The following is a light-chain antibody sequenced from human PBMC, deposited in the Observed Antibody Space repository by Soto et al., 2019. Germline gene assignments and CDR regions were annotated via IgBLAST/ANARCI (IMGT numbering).Light chain of an antibody. J-gene: IGLJ3*02. V-gene: IGLV2-23*02. Sequence: SALTQPASVSGSPGQSITISCTGTSTDVGNYILVSWYQHHPGKAPKLMIYEVSKRPSGVSTRFSGSKSGDAASLTISGLQAEDEADYYCCSYAHNNIVFGGGTKLTVL. CDR1: STDVGNYIL. CDR3: CSYAHNNIV. CDR2: EVS.